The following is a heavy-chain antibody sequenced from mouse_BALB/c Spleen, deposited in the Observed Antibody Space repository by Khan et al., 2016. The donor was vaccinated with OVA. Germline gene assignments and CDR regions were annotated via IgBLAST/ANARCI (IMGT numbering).Heavy chain of an antibody. D-gene: IGHD2-14*01. CDR3: ARGGYSGTMNY. CDR1: GYTFTTYG. Sequence: QIQLVQSGPELKKPGVTVKISCKASGYTFTTYGMNWVKQAPGKGLKWMGWINTYTGEPTYVDDFKGRFAFSLETSASTAYLQINNLKNEDTATXVCARGGYSGTMNYWGQGTTVTVSS. J-gene: IGHJ4*01. CDR2: INTYTGEP. V-gene: IGHV9-3-1*01.